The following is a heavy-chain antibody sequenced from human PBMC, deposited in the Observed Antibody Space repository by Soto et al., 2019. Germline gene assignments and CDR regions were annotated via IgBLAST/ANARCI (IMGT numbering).Heavy chain of an antibody. CDR1: GGSISSYY. J-gene: IGHJ6*03. V-gene: IGHV4-59*01. CDR3: ARSYGRYCSGCSCYSYYSYYIDV. Sequence: QVQLQESGPGLVKPSETLSLTCTVSGGSISSYYWSWIRQPPGKGLEWIGYIYYSGSTNYNPSLKSRVTISVDTSKNQFSLKLSSVTAEDTAVYYCARSYGRYCSGCSCYSYYSYYIDVWGKGTMVTVSS. CDR2: IYYSGST. D-gene: IGHD2-15*01.